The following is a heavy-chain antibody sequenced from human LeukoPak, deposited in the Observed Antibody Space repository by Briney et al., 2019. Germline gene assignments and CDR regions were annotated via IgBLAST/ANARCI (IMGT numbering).Heavy chain of an antibody. D-gene: IGHD3-10*01. CDR1: GFMFGNYE. V-gene: IGHV3-48*03. Sequence: PGGSLRLSCAASGFMFGNYEMNWVRQAPGKGLEWVSYISSSGSTIYYADSVKGRFTISRDNAKNSLYLHTNSLRAEDTAVYYCARDSPFGPGDYYYYMDVWGKGTTVTVSS. J-gene: IGHJ6*03. CDR2: ISSSGSTI. CDR3: ARDSPFGPGDYYYYMDV.